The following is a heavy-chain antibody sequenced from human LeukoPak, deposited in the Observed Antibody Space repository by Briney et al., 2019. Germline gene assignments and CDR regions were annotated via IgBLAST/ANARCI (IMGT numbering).Heavy chain of an antibody. CDR1: GFTFSNYW. D-gene: IGHD3-16*01. Sequence: GGSLRLSCEGSGFTFSNYWMSWVRQAPGKGLEWVANINLDGHKKYHFDSVKGRFTISRENAQNAVYLEMNSLRVEDTAVYYCARDEMGGHFENWGQGTLVTVSS. V-gene: IGHV3-7*01. CDR2: INLDGHKK. CDR3: ARDEMGGHFEN. J-gene: IGHJ4*02.